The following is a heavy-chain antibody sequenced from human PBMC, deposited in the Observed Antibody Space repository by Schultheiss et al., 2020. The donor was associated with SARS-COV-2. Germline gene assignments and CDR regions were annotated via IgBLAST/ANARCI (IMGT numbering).Heavy chain of an antibody. CDR2: ISSSSSYI. CDR1: GFTFSSYS. Sequence: GGSLRLSCAASGFTFSSYSMNWVRQAPGKGLEWVSSISSSSSYIYYADSVKGRFTISRDNAKNSLYLQMNSLRAEDTAVYYCARDRDYDFWSGSQRRYYYYYGMDVWGQGTTVTVSS. CDR3: ARDRDYDFWSGSQRRYYYYYGMDV. V-gene: IGHV3-21*01. D-gene: IGHD3-3*01. J-gene: IGHJ6*02.